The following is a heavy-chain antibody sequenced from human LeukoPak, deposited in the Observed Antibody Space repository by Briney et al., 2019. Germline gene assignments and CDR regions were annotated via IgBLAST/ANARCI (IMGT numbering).Heavy chain of an antibody. V-gene: IGHV3-15*01. CDR2: IKSKTDGGTT. J-gene: IGHJ6*03. D-gene: IGHD6-13*01. Sequence: PGGSLRLSCAASGFTFSNAWMSWVRQAPGKGLEWVGRIKSKTDGGTTDYAAPVKGRFTISRDDSKNTLYLQMNSLKTEDTAVYYCTTVAAGHSSSWAHYYYYYMDVWGKGTTVTVSS. CDR1: GFTFSNAW. CDR3: TTVAAGHSSSWAHYYYYYMDV.